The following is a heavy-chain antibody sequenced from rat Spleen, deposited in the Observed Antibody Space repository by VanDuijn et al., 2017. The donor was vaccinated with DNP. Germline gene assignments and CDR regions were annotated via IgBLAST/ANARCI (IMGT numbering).Heavy chain of an antibody. J-gene: IGHJ2*01. CDR2: ISSSGAYT. D-gene: IGHD1-4*01. CDR3: TRSISGIRGYYFDY. V-gene: IGHV5S13*01. Sequence: EVQLVESGGGLLQPGRSLKLSCAASGFTFSSYDMAWVRQVPGKGLEWVASISSSGAYTYYPDSVKGRFTISRDNAKNTLYLQMDSLRSEDTATYYCTRSISGIRGYYFDYWGQGVMVTVSS. CDR1: GFTFSSYD.